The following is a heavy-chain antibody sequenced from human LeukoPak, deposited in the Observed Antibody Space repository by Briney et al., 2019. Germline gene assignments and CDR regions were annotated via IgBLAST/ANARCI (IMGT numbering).Heavy chain of an antibody. Sequence: SETLSLTCAVYGGSFSGYYWSWIRQPPGKGLEWIGDINHSGSTDYNPALKSRVTISLETSKNQFSLELNSVTAADTAVYYCARRPDGFDIWGQGTMVTVSS. CDR1: GGSFSGYY. V-gene: IGHV4-34*01. J-gene: IGHJ3*02. CDR2: INHSGST. CDR3: ARRPDGFDI.